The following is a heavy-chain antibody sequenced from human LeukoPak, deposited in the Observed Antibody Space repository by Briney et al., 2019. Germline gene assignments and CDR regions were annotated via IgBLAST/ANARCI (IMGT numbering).Heavy chain of an antibody. D-gene: IGHD5-12*01. Sequence: ASVKVSCKASGNTFSNYGINWVRQAPGQGLGWMGWISGYNGNTKYVQKFQGRVTMTTDTFTSTAYMELGSLRSDDTAVYYCARGAVATEYYYMNVWGKGTTVTVSS. V-gene: IGHV1-18*01. J-gene: IGHJ6*03. CDR3: ARGAVATEYYYMNV. CDR1: GNTFSNYG. CDR2: ISGYNGNT.